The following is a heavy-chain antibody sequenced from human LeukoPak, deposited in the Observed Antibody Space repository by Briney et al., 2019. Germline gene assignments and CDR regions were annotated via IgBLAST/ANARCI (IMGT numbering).Heavy chain of an antibody. CDR2: IYPGDSDT. D-gene: IGHD3-10*01. CDR3: ARGELLWFGDLLSNSFDY. V-gene: IGHV5-51*01. CDR1: GYSFTSYW. J-gene: IGHJ4*02. Sequence: GESLRISCNGSGYSFTSYWISWVRQMPGKGLEWMGIIYPGDSDTRYSPSFQGQVTISADKSISTAYLQWSSLKASDTAMYYCARGELLWFGDLLSNSFDYWGQGTLVTVSS.